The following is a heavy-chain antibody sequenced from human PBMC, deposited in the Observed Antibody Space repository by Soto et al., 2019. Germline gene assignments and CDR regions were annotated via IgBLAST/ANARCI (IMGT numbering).Heavy chain of an antibody. Sequence: QITLKESGPTLVKPTQTLTLTCTFSGFSLNTSGVGVGWIRQPPGKALEWLALIYWDDDKRYRPSLKNRLTITKDTSKNQVVLTMTNTDPVDTATYYCAHREYSGYADVRYDYWGQGTLVTVSS. CDR3: AHREYSGYADVRYDY. CDR2: IYWDDDK. D-gene: IGHD5-12*01. J-gene: IGHJ4*02. CDR1: GFSLNTSGVG. V-gene: IGHV2-5*02.